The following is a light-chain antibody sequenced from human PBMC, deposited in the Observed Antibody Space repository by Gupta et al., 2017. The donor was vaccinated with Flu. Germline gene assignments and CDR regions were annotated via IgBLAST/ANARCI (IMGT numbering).Light chain of an antibody. Sequence: QSALTQPRSVSGSPGQSVTISCPGASSDVGGYNYVSWYQQHPGKAPKLMIYDATKRPSGVPDRFSGSKSGNTASLTISGLQAEDEADYYCCSCADKDTHVFGTGTKVTVL. CDR2: DAT. CDR1: SSDVGGYNY. J-gene: IGLJ1*01. V-gene: IGLV2-11*01. CDR3: CSCADKDTHV.